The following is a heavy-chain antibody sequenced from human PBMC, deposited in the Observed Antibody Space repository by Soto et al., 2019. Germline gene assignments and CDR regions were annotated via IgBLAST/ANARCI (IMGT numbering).Heavy chain of an antibody. Sequence: GASVKVSCKVSGYTLTGLSMHWVRQAPGKGLEWMGGFDPEDGETIYAQKFQGRVTMTEDTSTDTAYMELSSLRTEDTAVYYCATGVDILTGYYPPPLDYWGQGTLVTVSS. CDR1: GYTLTGLS. D-gene: IGHD3-9*01. V-gene: IGHV1-24*01. J-gene: IGHJ4*02. CDR3: ATGVDILTGYYPPPLDY. CDR2: FDPEDGET.